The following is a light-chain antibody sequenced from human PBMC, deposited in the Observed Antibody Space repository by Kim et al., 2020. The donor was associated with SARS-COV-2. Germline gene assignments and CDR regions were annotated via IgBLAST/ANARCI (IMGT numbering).Light chain of an antibody. V-gene: IGLV2-14*03. CDR2: DVD. CDR1: SSDIGDYNY. J-gene: IGLJ2*01. Sequence: QSALTQPASVSGSPGQSITISCTGTSSDIGDYNYVSWYQQHPGKAPKLMISDVDLRPSGVSTRFSGSKSGNTASLTISGLQAEDEADYYCSSYTGNRIPVFGGGTQLTVL. CDR3: SSYTGNRIPV.